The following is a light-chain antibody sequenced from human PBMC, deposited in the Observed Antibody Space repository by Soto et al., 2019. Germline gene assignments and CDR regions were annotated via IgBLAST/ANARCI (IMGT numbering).Light chain of an antibody. V-gene: IGKV3-15*01. CDR3: QHYNHFPPYT. J-gene: IGKJ2*01. CDR1: QSVSSN. CDR2: VAS. Sequence: EILMTQSPATLSVSPGERATLSFRASQSVSSNLAWYQQKPGQAPRRLIYVASTRATGIPARFSGSGSGTEFTLTVSSLQSEDLGVSYCQHYNHFPPYTFGQGTNLEIK.